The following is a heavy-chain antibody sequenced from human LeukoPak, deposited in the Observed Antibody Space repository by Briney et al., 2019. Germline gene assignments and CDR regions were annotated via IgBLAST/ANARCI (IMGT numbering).Heavy chain of an antibody. V-gene: IGHV1-3*01. Sequence: ATVKVSCKASGYTFTYYGMHWVRQAPGQRPEWMGWIDGGNGNIEYSQKFQGRLSITRDTSTTTDFMELSSLRSEDSAVYYCARRAGGYDHGMDVWGQGTTVTVSS. CDR1: GYTFTYYG. CDR2: IDGGNGNI. CDR3: ARRAGGYDHGMDV. D-gene: IGHD3-16*01. J-gene: IGHJ6*02.